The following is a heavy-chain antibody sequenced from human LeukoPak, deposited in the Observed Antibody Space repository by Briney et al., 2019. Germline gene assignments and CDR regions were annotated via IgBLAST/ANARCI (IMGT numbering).Heavy chain of an antibody. D-gene: IGHD3-3*01. CDR2: IKSKTGGGTT. CDR3: TTRFLEWLLEFDY. J-gene: IGHJ4*02. Sequence: GGSLRLSCAASGFTFSSYAMSWVRQAPGKGLEWVGRIKSKTGGGTTDYAAPVKGRFTISRDDSKNTLYLQMNSLKTEDTAVYYCTTRFLEWLLEFDYWGQGTLVTVSS. CDR1: GFTFSSYA. V-gene: IGHV3-15*01.